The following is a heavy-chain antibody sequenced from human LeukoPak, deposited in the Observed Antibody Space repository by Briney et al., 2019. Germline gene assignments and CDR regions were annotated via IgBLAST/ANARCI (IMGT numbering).Heavy chain of an antibody. J-gene: IGHJ3*01. CDR3: ARASKVEAFDV. CDR2: IYGGSST. CDR1: GVTVSSTY. V-gene: IGHV3-66*01. Sequence: GGSLRLSCAASGVTVSSTYMSWVRQAPGKGLEWVSVIYGGSSTYNAASVKGRFTISRDNSKNTLFLQMNSLRAEDTAVYYCARASKVEAFDVWGQGTMVTVSS. D-gene: IGHD2-15*01.